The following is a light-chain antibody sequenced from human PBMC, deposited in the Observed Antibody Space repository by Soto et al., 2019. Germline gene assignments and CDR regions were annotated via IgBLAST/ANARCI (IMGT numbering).Light chain of an antibody. Sequence: DIQMTQSPSSLSASVGDRVTITCRASQSISSYLNWYQQKPGKAPKLPIYAASSLQSGVPSRFSGSGSGTYFTLTSSSLQPEDFATYYCHQSYSTWTFGQGTNVEIK. CDR2: AAS. CDR1: QSISSY. CDR3: HQSYSTWT. V-gene: IGKV1-39*01. J-gene: IGKJ1*01.